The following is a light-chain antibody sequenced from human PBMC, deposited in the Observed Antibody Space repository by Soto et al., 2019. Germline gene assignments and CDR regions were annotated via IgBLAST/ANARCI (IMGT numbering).Light chain of an antibody. CDR3: AGWDGSLKGFV. V-gene: IGLV1-44*01. CDR2: ENN. CDR1: ASNIGRDP. Sequence: QSALTQPPSASGAPGQRVTISCSGSASNIGRDPVNWYQQVPGTAPKLLIYENNHRPSGVPDRFSGSKSGTSASLVISGLQSEDEAEYFCAGWDGSLKGFVSGTGTKVTVL. J-gene: IGLJ1*01.